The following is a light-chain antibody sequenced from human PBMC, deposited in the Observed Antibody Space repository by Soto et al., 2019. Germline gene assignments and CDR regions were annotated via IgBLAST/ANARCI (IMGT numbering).Light chain of an antibody. CDR1: SSDVGGYKY. CDR2: EVS. CDR3: ISYTSSSTWV. V-gene: IGLV2-14*01. J-gene: IGLJ3*02. Sequence: QSVLTQPASVSGSPGQSITISCTGTSSDVGGYKYASWYQQHPGRAPKLMIYEVSNRPSGVSNRFSGSKSGNTASLTLSGLQAEDEADYYCISYTSSSTWVFGGGTKLTVL.